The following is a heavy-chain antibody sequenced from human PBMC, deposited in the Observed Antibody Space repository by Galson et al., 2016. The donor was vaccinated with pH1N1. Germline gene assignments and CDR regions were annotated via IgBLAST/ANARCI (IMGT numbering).Heavy chain of an antibody. Sequence: FTFADYGMHWVRQTPGRGLEWVAVISFDGRNKNYAESVEGRFTISRDNSNNTVSLEMNILRPEDSAVYYCASSCGSYMTYFQRWGPGTLVTVSS. V-gene: IGHV3-30*03. CDR2: ISFDGRNK. D-gene: IGHD1-26*01. CDR1: FTFADYG. CDR3: ASSCGSYMTYFQR. J-gene: IGHJ1*01.